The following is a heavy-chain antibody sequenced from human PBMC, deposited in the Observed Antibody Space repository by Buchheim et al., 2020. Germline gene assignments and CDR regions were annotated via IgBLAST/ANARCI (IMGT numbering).Heavy chain of an antibody. CDR2: ICSDGSDT. CDR1: GFTFSTYC. CDR3: ATDPHYPSGSY. D-gene: IGHD3-10*01. Sequence: EVQLLESGGGLVQPGGSLRLSCAASGFTFSTYCMHWVRQAPGKGLVWVSRICSDGSDTRYADSVKGRFTISRDNAKNSLYLQMSSLRVEDTAVYYCATDPHYPSGSYWGRGTL. V-gene: IGHV3-74*01. J-gene: IGHJ1*01.